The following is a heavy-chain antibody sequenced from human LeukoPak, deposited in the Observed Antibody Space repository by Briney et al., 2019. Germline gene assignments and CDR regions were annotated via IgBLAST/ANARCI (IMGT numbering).Heavy chain of an antibody. CDR2: INPNSGGT. Sequence: ASVTVSCKASGYTFTGYYMHWVRQAPGQGLEGMGWINPNSGGTNYAQKFEGRVTMTRDTSISTAYMELSRLRSDDTAVYYCARGGIVTVTTSVLSYYWGQGTLVTVSS. CDR3: ARGGIVTVTTSVLSYY. D-gene: IGHD4-17*01. V-gene: IGHV1-2*02. J-gene: IGHJ4*02. CDR1: GYTFTGYY.